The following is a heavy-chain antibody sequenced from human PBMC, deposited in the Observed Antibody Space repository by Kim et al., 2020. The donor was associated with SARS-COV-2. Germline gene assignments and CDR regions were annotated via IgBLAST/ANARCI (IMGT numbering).Heavy chain of an antibody. V-gene: IGHV3-15*05. CDR3: TTEGCSDGSCLHI. J-gene: IGHJ3*02. Sequence: GGSLRLSCVASGFTFSNAWMTWVRQAPGKGLEWVGRIKNKAVGESTDYTAPVKGRFTISRDDSKNTLYLQMNSLKIDDTAFYYCTTEGCSDGSCLHIWG. CDR1: GFTFSNAW. D-gene: IGHD2-15*01. CDR2: IKNKAVGEST.